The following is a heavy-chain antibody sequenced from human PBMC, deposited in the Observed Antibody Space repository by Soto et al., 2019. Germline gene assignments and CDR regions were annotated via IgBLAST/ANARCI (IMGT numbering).Heavy chain of an antibody. Sequence: SETLSLTCTVSGGSISNYYWNWIRQSPGKGLEWIGYIYSSGSTHYNPSLQNRVTISIDTSTSTVYMELNSLTSEDTAVYYCARDQSWHDLVWWFDPWGQGTLVTVSS. CDR2: IYSSGST. CDR1: GGSISNYY. D-gene: IGHD1-1*01. V-gene: IGHV4-59*01. CDR3: ARDQSWHDLVWWFDP. J-gene: IGHJ5*02.